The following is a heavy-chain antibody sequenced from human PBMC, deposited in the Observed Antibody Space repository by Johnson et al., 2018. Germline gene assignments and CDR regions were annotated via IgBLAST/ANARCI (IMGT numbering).Heavy chain of an antibody. V-gene: IGHV1-69*01. CDR1: GGTFISYA. D-gene: IGHD4-17*01. CDR3: GTTREDGDYYHYYAMYV. Sequence: QVQLVESGAQVKKPGSSVKVSCKASGGTFISYAISWVRQAPGQGLEWMGGIIPILGTSNYAQKFQGRVTITADESTSPAYMELSSLRSEDTAVYYCGTTREDGDYYHYYAMYVWGQGTTVTVSS. CDR2: IIPILGTS. J-gene: IGHJ6*02.